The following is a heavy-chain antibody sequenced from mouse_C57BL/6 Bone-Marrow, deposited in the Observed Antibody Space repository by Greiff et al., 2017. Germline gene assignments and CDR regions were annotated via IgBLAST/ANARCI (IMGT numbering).Heavy chain of an antibody. CDR2: ISNGGGST. CDR3: ARDGYSWYFDV. Sequence: EVQRVESGGGLVQPGGSLKLSCAASGFTFSDYYMYWVRQTPEKRLEWVAYISNGGGSTYYPDTVKGRFTISRDNAKNTLYLQMSRLKSEDTAMYYCARDGYSWYFDVWGTGTTVTVSS. V-gene: IGHV5-12*01. D-gene: IGHD1-2*01. J-gene: IGHJ1*03. CDR1: GFTFSDYY.